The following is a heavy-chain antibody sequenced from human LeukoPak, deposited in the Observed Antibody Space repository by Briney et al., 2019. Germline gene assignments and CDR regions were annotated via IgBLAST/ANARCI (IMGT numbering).Heavy chain of an antibody. V-gene: IGHV4-38-2*02. CDR1: GYSISSGYY. Sequence: SETLSLTCTVSGYSISSGYYWGWIRQHPGKGLEWIGSSYHSGSTYYNPSLKSRVTISVDTSKNQFSLKLSSVTAADTAVYYCARAITMVRGVILTYFDYWGQGTLVTVSS. CDR2: SYHSGST. CDR3: ARAITMVRGVILTYFDY. J-gene: IGHJ4*02. D-gene: IGHD3-10*01.